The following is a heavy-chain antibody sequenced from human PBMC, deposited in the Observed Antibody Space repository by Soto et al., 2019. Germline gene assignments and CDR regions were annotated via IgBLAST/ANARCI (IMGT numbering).Heavy chain of an antibody. CDR2: INPNSGGT. CDR1: GYTFTGDY. CDR3: ARAVWYGRDV. Sequence: GASVKVSCKASGYTFTGDYMHWVRQAPGQGLEWMGWINPNSGGTNYAQKFQGWVTMTRDTSISTAYMELSRLRSDDTAVYYCARAVWYGRDVWGQGTTVIVSS. D-gene: IGHD2-8*01. V-gene: IGHV1-2*04. J-gene: IGHJ6*02.